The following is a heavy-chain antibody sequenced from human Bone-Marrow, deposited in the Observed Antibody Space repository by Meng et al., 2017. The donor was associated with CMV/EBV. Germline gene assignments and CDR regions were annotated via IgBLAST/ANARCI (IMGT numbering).Heavy chain of an antibody. CDR1: GFTFSSYG. V-gene: IGHV3-23*03. CDR2: IYSDVSST. Sequence: GESLKISCAASGFTFSSYGMTWVRQAPGKGLEWVSVIYSDVSSTYYAESVKGRFTISRDNSKNSLYLQMNNLRAEDSAVYFCARDWSCMDVWGQGTTVTVSS. J-gene: IGHJ6*02. CDR3: ARDWSCMDV.